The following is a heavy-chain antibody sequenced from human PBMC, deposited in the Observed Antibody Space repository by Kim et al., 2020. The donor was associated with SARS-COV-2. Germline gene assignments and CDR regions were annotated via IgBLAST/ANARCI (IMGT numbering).Heavy chain of an antibody. Sequence: KGRFTISRDNSKNTLYLQMNSLRAEDTAVYYCAKGAMDCSGGSCYRRFDPWGQGTLVTVSS. CDR3: AKGAMDCSGGSCYRRFDP. J-gene: IGHJ5*02. D-gene: IGHD2-15*01. V-gene: IGHV3-30*02.